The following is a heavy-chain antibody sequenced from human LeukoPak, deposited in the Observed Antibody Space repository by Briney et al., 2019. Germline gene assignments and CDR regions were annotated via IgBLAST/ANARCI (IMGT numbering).Heavy chain of an antibody. J-gene: IGHJ3*02. V-gene: IGHV3-30*03. CDR1: GFTFSSYG. CDR3: ARGFDDILTGYPDAFDI. D-gene: IGHD3-9*01. Sequence: PGGSLRLSCAASGFTFSSYGMHWVRQAPGKGLEWVAVISYDGSNKYYADSVKGRFTISRDNSKNTLYLQMNSLRAEDTAVYYCARGFDDILTGYPDAFDIWGQGTMVTVSS. CDR2: ISYDGSNK.